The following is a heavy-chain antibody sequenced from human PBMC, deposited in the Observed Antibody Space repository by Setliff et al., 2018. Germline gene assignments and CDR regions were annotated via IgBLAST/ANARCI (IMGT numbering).Heavy chain of an antibody. D-gene: IGHD5-12*01. CDR3: ARDLHGYNYFDY. CDR2: IYYSGST. V-gene: IGHV4-39*07. Sequence: NPSETLSLTCTVSGGSISSSSYYWGWIRQPPGKGLEWIGSIYYSGSTHYNPALKSRVTISVDTSKNQFSLKLNSVTAADTAVYYCARDLHGYNYFDYWGQGTLVTVSS. CDR1: GGSISSSSYY. J-gene: IGHJ4*02.